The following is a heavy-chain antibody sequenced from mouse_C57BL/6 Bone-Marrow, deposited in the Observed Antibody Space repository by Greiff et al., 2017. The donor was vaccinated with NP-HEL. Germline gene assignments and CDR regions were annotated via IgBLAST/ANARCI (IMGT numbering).Heavy chain of an antibody. CDR1: GYTFTSYW. J-gene: IGHJ1*03. D-gene: IGHD2-2*01. V-gene: IGHV1-59*01. CDR3: ARGYYWYVEV. CDR2: IDPSDSYT. Sequence: QVQLQQSGAELVRPGTSVKLSCKASGYTFTSYWMHWVKQRPGQGLEWIGVIDPSDSYTNYNQKFKGKATLTVDTSSSTAYMQLSSLTSEDSAVYYCARGYYWYVEVWGTGTTVTVSS.